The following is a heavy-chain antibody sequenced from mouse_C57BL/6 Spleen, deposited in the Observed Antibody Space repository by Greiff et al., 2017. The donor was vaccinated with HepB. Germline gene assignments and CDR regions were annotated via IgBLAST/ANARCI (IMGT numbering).Heavy chain of an antibody. D-gene: IGHD4-1*01. CDR1: GYTFTSYT. CDR3: ASPNTGTGGVYAMDY. CDR2: INPSSGYT. V-gene: IGHV1-4*01. J-gene: IGHJ4*01. Sequence: QVQLQQSGAELARPGASVKMSCKASGYTFTSYTMHWVKQRPGQGLEWIGYINPSSGYTKYNQKFKDKATLTADKSSSTAYMQLSSLTSEDSAVYYCASPNTGTGGVYAMDYWGQGTSVTVSS.